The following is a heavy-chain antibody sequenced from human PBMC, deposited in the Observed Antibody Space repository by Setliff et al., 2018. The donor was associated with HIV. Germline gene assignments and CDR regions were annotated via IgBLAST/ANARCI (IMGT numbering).Heavy chain of an antibody. CDR1: GGTFSSYA. CDR3: ARERDSNGYQFDY. Sequence: VASVKVSCKASGGTFSSYASSWVRQAPGQGLEWMGGIIAGSGNTKYSQRFQGRVTITSDTSATTAYMEVSNLRSEDIAVYYCARERDSNGYQFDYWGQGTLVTVSS. J-gene: IGHJ4*02. D-gene: IGHD3-22*01. CDR2: IIAGSGNT. V-gene: IGHV1-3*03.